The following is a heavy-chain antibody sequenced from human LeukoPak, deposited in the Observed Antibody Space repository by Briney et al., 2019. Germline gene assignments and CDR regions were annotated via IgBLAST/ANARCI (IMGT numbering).Heavy chain of an antibody. CDR3: ARGLDARSAFDV. CDR2: SFYSGST. CDR1: GGSISSYY. Sequence: SETLSLTCTVSGGSISSYYWSWIRQPPGKGLEWIGFSFYSGSTNYNPSLKSRVTISVDTSKNHFSLKLTSVTSADTAVYYCARGLDARSAFDVWGQGTMVTVSS. D-gene: IGHD3-16*01. V-gene: IGHV4-59*01. J-gene: IGHJ3*01.